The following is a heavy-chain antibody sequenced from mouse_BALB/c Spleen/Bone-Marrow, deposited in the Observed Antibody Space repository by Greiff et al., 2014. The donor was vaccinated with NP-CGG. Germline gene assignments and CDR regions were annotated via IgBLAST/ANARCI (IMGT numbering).Heavy chain of an antibody. V-gene: IGHV1-54*01. CDR3: ARAITDAMDY. J-gene: IGHJ4*01. Sequence: QVQLQQSGAELVRPGTSVKVSCKGSGYAFTNYLIEWVKQRPGQGLEWIGMINSGSGGIKYNEKFKGKATLTADKSSSTAYMQLSSLTSDDSAVYFCARAITDAMDYWGQGTSVTVSS. D-gene: IGHD2-4*01. CDR1: GYAFTNYL. CDR2: INSGSGGI.